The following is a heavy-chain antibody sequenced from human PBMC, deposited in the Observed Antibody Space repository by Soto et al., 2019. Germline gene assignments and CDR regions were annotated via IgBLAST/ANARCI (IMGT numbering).Heavy chain of an antibody. CDR1: GLTLSRYG. Sequence: RGPLRLSCAACGLTLSRYGMHWFLHAPEKALEWVAVIPNDGSNKYYADSVKGRFTISRDNSKNTPYLHMNSLRAEDTAVPYCAKGGLAGPIQTQRHHYSGQGTEVTVPS. CDR2: IPNDGSNK. J-gene: IGHJ4*02. V-gene: IGHV3-30*18. CDR3: AKGGLAGPIQTQRHHY. D-gene: IGHD2-2*01.